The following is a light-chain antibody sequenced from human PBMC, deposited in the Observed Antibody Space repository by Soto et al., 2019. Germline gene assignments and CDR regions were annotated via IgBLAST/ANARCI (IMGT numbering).Light chain of an antibody. CDR3: QQRSNWPPWT. CDR2: EES. CDR1: QAVPNN. V-gene: IGKV1-9*01. Sequence: DIHLTQSPSFLSASVGDRVTITCRPSQAVPNNMAWYQQKPGKPPKLLIYEESTLHSGVPSRFSGRKSGTQFTLTIDSLQPEDFATYYCQQRSNWPPWTFGQGTKVEIK. J-gene: IGKJ1*01.